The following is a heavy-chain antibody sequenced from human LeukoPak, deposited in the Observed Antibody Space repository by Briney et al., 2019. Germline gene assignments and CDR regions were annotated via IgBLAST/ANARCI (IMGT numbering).Heavy chain of an antibody. CDR3: ASGSLEFDN. Sequence: SQTLSLTCAISGDSVSGNSATWNWIRQSPSRGLEWLGRTYYRSKWYNDYALSVKSRISINSDTSKNQFSLQLNSVTPEDTAVYYCASGSLEFDNWGPGTLVTVSS. D-gene: IGHD1-1*01. CDR2: TYYRSKWYN. V-gene: IGHV6-1*01. J-gene: IGHJ4*02. CDR1: GDSVSGNSAT.